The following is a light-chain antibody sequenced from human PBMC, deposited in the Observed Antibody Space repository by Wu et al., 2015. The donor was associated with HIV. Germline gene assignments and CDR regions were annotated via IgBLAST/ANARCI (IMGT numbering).Light chain of an antibody. J-gene: IGKJ3*01. CDR3: QQANSFPLT. Sequence: DIQMTQSPSSVSASVGDRVTITCRASQSISSWLAWYQQKPGKAPNLLIYAASTLQSGVPSRFSGSRSGTDFTLTISSLQPEDFATYYCQQANSFPLTFGPGTKVDIK. CDR2: AAS. CDR1: QSISSW. V-gene: IGKV1-12*01.